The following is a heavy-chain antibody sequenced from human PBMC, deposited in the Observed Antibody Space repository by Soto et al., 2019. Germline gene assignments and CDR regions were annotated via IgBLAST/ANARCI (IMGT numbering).Heavy chain of an antibody. J-gene: IGHJ4*02. CDR1: GYSFTNYY. D-gene: IGHD5-12*01. Sequence: QLQLVQSGAEVKKPGASVKVSCKASGYSFTNYYMHWVRQAPGQGLEWMGIINPSGGTTRYARKFQGRITMTSDTSTSTVYMEVSSLSSEDTAVYYCARDGATMGSYYRDYWGQGTLVTVSS. CDR2: INPSGGTT. V-gene: IGHV1-46*01. CDR3: ARDGATMGSYYRDY.